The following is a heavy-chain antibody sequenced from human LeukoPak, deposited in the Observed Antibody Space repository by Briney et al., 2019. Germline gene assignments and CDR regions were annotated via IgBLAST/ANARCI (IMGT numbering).Heavy chain of an antibody. V-gene: IGHV4-59*01. J-gene: IGHJ3*02. CDR3: VRIYYSNAFDI. CDR1: GDSISIYY. Sequence: KPSETLSLTCSVSGDSISIYYWSWIRQPPGKGLEWIGYIYNSGSTNYNPSLKSRVTISVDTSKNQFSLKLTSVTAEDTAVYYCVRIYYSNAFDIWGQGTMVTVSS. CDR2: IYNSGST. D-gene: IGHD4-11*01.